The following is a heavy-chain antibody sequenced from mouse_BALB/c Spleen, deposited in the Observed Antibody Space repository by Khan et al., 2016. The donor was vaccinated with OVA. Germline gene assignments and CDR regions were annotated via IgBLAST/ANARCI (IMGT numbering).Heavy chain of an antibody. CDR3: ARVYGGDFDY. V-gene: IGHV3-2*02. Sequence: EVKLLESGPGLVKPSQSLSLTCTVTGYSITSDYARNWIRQFPGNKLEWMGFISYSGNTKYNPSLNSRFSITRDTSKNQFFLQLNSVTTEDTATYYCARVYGGDFDYWGQGTSLTVSS. CDR1: GYSITSDYA. J-gene: IGHJ2*02. D-gene: IGHD1-1*01. CDR2: ISYSGNT.